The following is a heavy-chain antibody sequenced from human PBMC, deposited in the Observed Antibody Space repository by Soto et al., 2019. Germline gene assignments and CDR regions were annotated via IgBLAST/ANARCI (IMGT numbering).Heavy chain of an antibody. J-gene: IGHJ4*02. CDR2: IYYSGST. CDR1: GGSISSYY. D-gene: IGHD6-13*01. V-gene: IGHV4-59*01. Sequence: QVQLQESGPGLVKPSETLSLTCTVSGGSISSYYWSWIRQPPGKGLEWIGYIYYSGSTNYNPSLKSRVTISVDTSKNQFSLKLSSVTAADTAVYYCARGGRSSWHDYRGQGTLVTVSS. CDR3: ARGGRSSWHDY.